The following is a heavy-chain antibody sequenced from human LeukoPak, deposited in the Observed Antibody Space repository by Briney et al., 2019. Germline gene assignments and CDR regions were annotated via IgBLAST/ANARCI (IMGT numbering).Heavy chain of an antibody. CDR2: VKSKSDGGTT. J-gene: IGHJ4*02. Sequence: GGSLRLSCAASGFTFSNAWMSWVRPAPGKGRPWVGHVKSKSDGGTTDYAAPAKGRFTISRDYSKNTLFLQMNSLKSEDTAVYYCTTDRVTCSGGNCYPYYFDSWGQRTLVTVSS. CDR1: GFTFSNAW. V-gene: IGHV3-15*01. CDR3: TTDRVTCSGGNCYPYYFDS. D-gene: IGHD2-15*01.